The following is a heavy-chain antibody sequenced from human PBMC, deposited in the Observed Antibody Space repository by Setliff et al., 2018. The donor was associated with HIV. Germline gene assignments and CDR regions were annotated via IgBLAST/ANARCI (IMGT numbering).Heavy chain of an antibody. CDR3: AHRPGDFWSGYHGGNWFDP. D-gene: IGHD3-3*01. Sequence: SGPTLVNPTQTLTLTCTCSGFSLSTSGMGVGWIRQPPGKALEWLALIYWNDDKRYSPSLKSRLTITKDTSKNQVVLTMTNMDPVDTATYYCAHRPGDFWSGYHGGNWFDPWGQGTLVTVSS. V-gene: IGHV2-5*01. CDR2: IYWNDDK. CDR1: GFSLSTSGMG. J-gene: IGHJ5*02.